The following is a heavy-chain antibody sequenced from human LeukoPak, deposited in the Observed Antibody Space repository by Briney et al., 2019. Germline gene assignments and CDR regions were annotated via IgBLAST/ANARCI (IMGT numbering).Heavy chain of an antibody. CDR2: ISIDSGTM. J-gene: IGHJ4*02. CDR3: AKDCGGSSPYYFDY. CDR1: GFTFTSYT. Sequence: GGSLRLSCAASGFTFTSYTMNWVRQAPGRGPEWISYISIDSGTMHYADSVKGRFTISRDNSKNTLCLQMNSLRAEDTAVYYCAKDCGGSSPYYFDYWGQGTLVTVSS. D-gene: IGHD1-26*01. V-gene: IGHV3-48*01.